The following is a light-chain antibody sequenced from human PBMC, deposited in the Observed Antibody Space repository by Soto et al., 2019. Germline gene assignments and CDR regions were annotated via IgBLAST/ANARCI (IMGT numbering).Light chain of an antibody. CDR1: SSDVGGCNC. CDR3: SSFTSTSTYV. J-gene: IGLJ1*01. Sequence: QSALTQPASVSGSPGQSITISCTGTSSDVGGCNCVSWYQQHPGKATKLMIYKVNNRPSGISNRFSGSKSGNTASLTISGLQAEDEADYYCSSFTSTSTYVFGTGTKLTVL. CDR2: KVN. V-gene: IGLV2-14*01.